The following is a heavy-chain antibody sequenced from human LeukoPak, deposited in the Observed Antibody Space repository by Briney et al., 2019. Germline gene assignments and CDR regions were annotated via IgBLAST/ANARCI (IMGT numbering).Heavy chain of an antibody. V-gene: IGHV3-30-3*01. CDR1: GFTFSDYY. D-gene: IGHD3-10*01. CDR3: ARTTYGSGSYYNGPHY. CDR2: ISYDGSNK. J-gene: IGHJ4*02. Sequence: GGSLRLSCAASGFTFSDYYMSWIRQAPGKGLEWVAVISYDGSNKYYADSVKGRFTISRDNSKNTLYLQMNSLRAEDTAVYYCARTTYGSGSYYNGPHYWGQGTLVTVSS.